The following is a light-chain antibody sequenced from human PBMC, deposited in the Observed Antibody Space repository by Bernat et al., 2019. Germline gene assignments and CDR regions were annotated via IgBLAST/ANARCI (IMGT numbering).Light chain of an antibody. J-gene: IGKJ1*01. Sequence: DIQLTQSPPFLSASVGDRVTITCRASQVIGTYLAWYQQKPGKAPNLLIYGASTLQTGVPSRFSGSGSGTEFTLTISSLQPDDFATYYCQQYNSFTWTFGQGTKVEIK. V-gene: IGKV1-9*01. CDR1: QVIGTY. CDR2: GAS. CDR3: QQYNSFTWT.